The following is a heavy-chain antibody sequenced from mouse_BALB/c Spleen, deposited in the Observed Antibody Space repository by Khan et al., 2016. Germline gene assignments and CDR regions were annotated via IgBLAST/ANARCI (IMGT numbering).Heavy chain of an antibody. CDR1: GYTFTSYW. CDR3: ASYYGSSYDYFDY. CDR2: IYPGDGDT. D-gene: IGHD1-1*01. J-gene: IGHJ2*01. Sequence: QVQLQQPGAELARPGASVKLSCKASGYTFTSYWMQWVKQRPGQGLKWIGAIYPGDGDTRYTQKFKGKATLTADKSSSTAYMQLSSLASEDSAVXYSASYYGSSYDYFDYWGQGTTLTVSS. V-gene: IGHV1-87*01.